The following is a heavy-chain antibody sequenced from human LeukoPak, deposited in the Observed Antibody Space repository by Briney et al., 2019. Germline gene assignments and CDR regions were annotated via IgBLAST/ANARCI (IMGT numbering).Heavy chain of an antibody. Sequence: PGGSLRLSCTASGFTFGDYAMSWVRQAPGKGLEWVGFIRSKAYGRTTEYAASVKGRFTISRDDSKSIAYLQMNSLKTEDTAVYYCTRGYSGYVLDAFDIWGQGTMVTVSS. CDR3: TRGYSGYVLDAFDI. D-gene: IGHD5-12*01. CDR1: GFTFGDYA. CDR2: IRSKAYGRTT. J-gene: IGHJ3*02. V-gene: IGHV3-49*04.